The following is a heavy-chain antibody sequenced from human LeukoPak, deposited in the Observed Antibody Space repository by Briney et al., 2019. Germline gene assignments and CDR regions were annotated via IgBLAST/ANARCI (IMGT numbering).Heavy chain of an antibody. CDR1: GFTFDNYE. V-gene: IGHV3-23*01. J-gene: IGHJ4*02. CDR2: ISGTGDDT. D-gene: IGHD6-19*01. CDR3: ARIVGSSSGWYNFDY. Sequence: PGGSLRLSCAASGFTFDNYEMSWVRQAPGKGLEWVSTISGTGDDTYYADSVKGRFTISRDKFKNTVSLEMNSLRGEDTAVYYCARIVGSSSGWYNFDYWGQGALVTVSS.